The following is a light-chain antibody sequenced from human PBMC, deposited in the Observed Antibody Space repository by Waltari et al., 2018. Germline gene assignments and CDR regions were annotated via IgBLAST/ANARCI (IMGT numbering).Light chain of an antibody. J-gene: IGKJ2*01. CDR3: MQSLQGTT. CDR2: LTS. V-gene: IGKV2-28*01. CDR1: QSLENFNGYNY. Sequence: DIVLTQSPVSLPVTPGDPATISCRSSQSLENFNGYNYLDWYLQRPGQSPHPLCFLTSKRAPGVPDRFSGRGSGTDFTLEISRVEAEDVGVYFCMQSLQGTTFGQETKLEIK.